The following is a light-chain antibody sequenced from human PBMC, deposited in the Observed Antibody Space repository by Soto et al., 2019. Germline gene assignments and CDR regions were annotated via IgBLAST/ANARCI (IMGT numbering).Light chain of an antibody. V-gene: IGLV1-47*01. CDR1: SSNIGSGY. CDR3: AAWDDSLSGYV. J-gene: IGLJ7*01. CDR2: RND. Sequence: QSVLTQPPSASGTPGQRVTISCSGSSSNIGSGYVYWYQQLPGTAPKILIFRNDQRPSGVPDRFSGSKSGTSASLAISGLRSEDEAEYYCAAWDDSLSGYVFGVGTQLTVL.